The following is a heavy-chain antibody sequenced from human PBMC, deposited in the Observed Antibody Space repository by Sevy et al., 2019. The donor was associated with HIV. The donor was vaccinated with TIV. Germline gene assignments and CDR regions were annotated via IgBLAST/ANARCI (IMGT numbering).Heavy chain of an antibody. CDR2: IKQDGREK. V-gene: IGHV3-7*01. CDR1: GFTFSSYW. CDR3: ARDYPNNYYDSRATNYYYGMDV. D-gene: IGHD3-22*01. Sequence: GGSLRLSCAASGFTFSSYWMSWVRQAPGKGLEWVANIKQDGREKYYVDSVKGRFTISRDNSKNSLYLQMNSLRAEDTAVYYCARDYPNNYYDSRATNYYYGMDVWGQGTTVTVSS. J-gene: IGHJ6*02.